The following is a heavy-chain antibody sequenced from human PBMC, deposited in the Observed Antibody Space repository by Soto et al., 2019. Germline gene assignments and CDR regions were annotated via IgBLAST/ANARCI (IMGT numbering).Heavy chain of an antibody. Sequence: QVQLVQSGAEVKKPGSSVKVSCTASGGTFSSYAISWVRQAPGQGLEWMGGIIPIFGTANYAQKFQGKVTITADDSTRIAYMELSSLRSEDTAVYYCARLALSFSGNDYWGQGTMVTVSS. D-gene: IGHD3-10*01. V-gene: IGHV1-69*01. J-gene: IGHJ4*02. CDR1: GGTFSSYA. CDR2: IIPIFGTA. CDR3: ARLALSFSGNDY.